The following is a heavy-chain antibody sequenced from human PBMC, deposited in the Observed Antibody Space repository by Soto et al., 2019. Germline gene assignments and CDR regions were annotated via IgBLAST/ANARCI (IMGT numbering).Heavy chain of an antibody. V-gene: IGHV3-33*01. D-gene: IGHD4-17*01. CDR2: IWYDGSNE. J-gene: IGHJ2*01. CDR3: ARLNTGWYFDL. CDR1: GFTFSNFG. Sequence: QVQLVESGGGVVQPGRSLRLSCAASGFTFSNFGMHWVRQAPGKGLEWVAVIWYDGSNEYYPDSVKGRFTISRDNSKNPLYLQMNSLRAEDTAVYYCARLNTGWYFDLWGRGTLFTVSS.